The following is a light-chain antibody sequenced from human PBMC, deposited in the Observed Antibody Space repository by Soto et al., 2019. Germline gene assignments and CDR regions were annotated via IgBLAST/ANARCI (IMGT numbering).Light chain of an antibody. CDR2: EVS. Sequence: QSVLTQPASVSGSPGPSVTISCTGTSSDVGDYNYVCWYQQHPGRAPKLLIFEVSNRPSGVSDRFSGSKSGNTASLIISGLQAEDEATYYCTSYTSKSSLYVFGTGTKVTVL. CDR1: SSDVGDYNY. V-gene: IGLV2-14*01. CDR3: TSYTSKSSLYV. J-gene: IGLJ1*01.